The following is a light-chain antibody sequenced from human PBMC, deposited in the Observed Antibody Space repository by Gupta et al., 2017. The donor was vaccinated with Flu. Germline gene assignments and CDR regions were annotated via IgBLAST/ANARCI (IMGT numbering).Light chain of an antibody. J-gene: IGKJ4*01. V-gene: IGKV1-39*01. Sequence: DIQMTQSPSSLSASVGDRVTITCRASQSISTDLNWYQQKPGKAPELLIYGASNLKSGVPSRFSGSGYGTDFTLTISRRQPEDFATYYCQQRHSTPFTFGRGTXVDI. CDR1: QSISTD. CDR2: GAS. CDR3: QQRHSTPFT.